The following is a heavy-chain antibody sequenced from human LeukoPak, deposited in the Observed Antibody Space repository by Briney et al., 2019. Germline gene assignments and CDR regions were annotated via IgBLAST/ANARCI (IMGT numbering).Heavy chain of an antibody. CDR1: GFTFSSYW. D-gene: IGHD5-18*01. V-gene: IGHV3-74*03. CDR2: TNTDGSST. CDR3: ARDRGYSWGY. J-gene: IGHJ4*01. Sequence: GGSLRLSCAASGFTFSSYWMHWVRQAPGKGLVWVSGTNTDGSSTMYADSVKGRFTIARDNAKNTLYLQMNSLRAEDTAVYYCARDRGYSWGYWGPGTLVNVSS.